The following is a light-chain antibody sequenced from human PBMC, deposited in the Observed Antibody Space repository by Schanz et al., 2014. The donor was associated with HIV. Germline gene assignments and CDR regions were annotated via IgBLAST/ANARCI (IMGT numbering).Light chain of an antibody. Sequence: QSALTQPPSASGSPGQSVTISCTGTNSDVGGHNYVSWFQQHPGKAPRLIIYEVTKRPSGVPDRFSGSKSGNTASLIVSGLQAEDEADYFCQSFDSSLNGVVFGGGTKLTVL. J-gene: IGLJ2*01. V-gene: IGLV2-8*01. CDR3: QSFDSSLNGVV. CDR2: EVT. CDR1: NSDVGGHNY.